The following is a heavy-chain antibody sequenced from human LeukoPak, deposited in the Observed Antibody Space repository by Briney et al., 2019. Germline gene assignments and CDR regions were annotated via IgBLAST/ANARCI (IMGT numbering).Heavy chain of an antibody. CDR1: GGSVSSGSYY. Sequence: SETLSLTCTVSGGSVSSGSYYWSWIRQPPGKGLEWIGYIYYSGSTNYNPSLKSRVTISVDTSKNQFSLKLSSVTAADTAVYYCARARTYYDILTGYDYRGQGTLVTVSS. D-gene: IGHD3-9*01. J-gene: IGHJ4*02. CDR2: IYYSGST. CDR3: ARARTYYDILTGYDY. V-gene: IGHV4-61*01.